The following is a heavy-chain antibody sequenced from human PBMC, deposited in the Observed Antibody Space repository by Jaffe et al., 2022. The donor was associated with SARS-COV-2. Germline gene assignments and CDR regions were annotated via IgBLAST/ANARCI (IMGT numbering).Heavy chain of an antibody. J-gene: IGHJ3*02. Sequence: QVQLVQSGAEVKKPGASVKVSCKASGYTFTGYYMHWVRQAPGQGLEWMGWINPNSGGTNYAQKFQGWVTMTRDTSISTAYMELSRLRSDDTAVYYCAMGGDSSGRPLAAFDIWGQGTMVTVSS. D-gene: IGHD3-22*01. CDR3: AMGGDSSGRPLAAFDI. CDR1: GYTFTGYY. V-gene: IGHV1-2*04. CDR2: INPNSGGT.